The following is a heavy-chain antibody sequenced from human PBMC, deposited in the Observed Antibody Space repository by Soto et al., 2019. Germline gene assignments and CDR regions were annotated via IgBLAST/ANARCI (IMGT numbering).Heavy chain of an antibody. Sequence: PSETLSLTCTVSGGSISSYYWSWIRQPPGKGLEWIGYIYYSGSTNYNPSLKSRVTISVDTSKNQFSLKLSSVTAADTAVYYCARADLHYYDSSGYFDYWGQGTLVTVSS. CDR3: ARADLHYYDSSGYFDY. J-gene: IGHJ4*02. D-gene: IGHD3-22*01. CDR1: GGSISSYY. V-gene: IGHV4-59*01. CDR2: IYYSGST.